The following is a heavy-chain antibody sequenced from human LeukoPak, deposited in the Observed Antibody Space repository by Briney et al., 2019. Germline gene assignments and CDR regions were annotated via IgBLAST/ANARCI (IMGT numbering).Heavy chain of an antibody. D-gene: IGHD4-17*01. CDR2: IYYSGST. J-gene: IGHJ4*02. Sequence: KTSETLSLTCTVSGGSISSSSYYWGWIRQPPGKGLEWIGSIYYSGSTYYNPSLKSRVTISVDTSKNQFSLKLSSVTAADTAVYYCARHGRDGDYVAYWGQGTPVTVSS. CDR1: GGSISSSSYY. CDR3: ARHGRDGDYVAY. V-gene: IGHV4-39*01.